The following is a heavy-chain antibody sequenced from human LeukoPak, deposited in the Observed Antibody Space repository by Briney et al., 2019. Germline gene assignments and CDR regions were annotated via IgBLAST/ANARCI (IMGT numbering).Heavy chain of an antibody. CDR3: AKAFCSSGCYRLDY. Sequence: HPGGSPRLSCAASGFTFSSYAMSWVRQAPGKGLEWVSSISGSGGSTYYADSVKGRFTISRDNSKNTMYLQMSSLRAEDTAIYYCAKAFCSSGCYRLDYWGQGTLVTVSS. V-gene: IGHV3-23*01. CDR1: GFTFSSYA. D-gene: IGHD2-2*01. J-gene: IGHJ4*02. CDR2: ISGSGGST.